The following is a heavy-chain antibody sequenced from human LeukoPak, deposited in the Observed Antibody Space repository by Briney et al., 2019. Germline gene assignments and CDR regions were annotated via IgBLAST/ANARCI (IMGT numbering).Heavy chain of an antibody. CDR1: GFTVSSNY. D-gene: IGHD6-6*01. Sequence: GGSLRLSCAASGFTVSSNYMSWVRQAPGKGLQWVSGISLSARNTYYADSVKGRFTISRDNAKNSLYLQMNSLRAEDTAVYYCARGEYSSSLGDYWGQGTLVTVSS. V-gene: IGHV3-21*01. CDR2: ISLSARNT. J-gene: IGHJ4*02. CDR3: ARGEYSSSLGDY.